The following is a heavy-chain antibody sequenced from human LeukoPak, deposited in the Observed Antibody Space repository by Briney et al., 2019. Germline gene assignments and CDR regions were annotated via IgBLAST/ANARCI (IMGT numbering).Heavy chain of an antibody. Sequence: SETLSLTCTVSGYSISSGYYWGWIRPPPGKGLEWIGSIYHSGSTYYNPSLKSRVTISVDTSKNQFSLKLSSVTAADTAVYYCARDADYGGTHDAFDIWGQGTMVTVSS. V-gene: IGHV4-38-2*02. CDR3: ARDADYGGTHDAFDI. D-gene: IGHD4-23*01. CDR1: GYSISSGYY. J-gene: IGHJ3*02. CDR2: IYHSGST.